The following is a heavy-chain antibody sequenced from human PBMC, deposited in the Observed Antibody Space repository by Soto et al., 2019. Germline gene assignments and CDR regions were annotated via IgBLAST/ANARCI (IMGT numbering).Heavy chain of an antibody. D-gene: IGHD3-10*01. CDR3: VRHLRARGVVRDGPFYS. J-gene: IGHJ4*02. V-gene: IGHV5-51*01. CDR2: IYPGDSDI. CDR1: GYSFTSYW. Sequence: GESLKISCKGSGYSFTSYWIGWVRQMPGKGLEWMGIIYPGDSDIRYSPSFQGQVTISADKSISTAYLQWSSLKASDSAIYFCVRHLRARGVVRDGPFYSWSQGTLVTVSS.